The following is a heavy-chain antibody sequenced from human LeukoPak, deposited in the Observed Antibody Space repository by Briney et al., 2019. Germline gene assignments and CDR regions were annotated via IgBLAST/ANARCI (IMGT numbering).Heavy chain of an antibody. CDR1: GFTFSNYW. D-gene: IGHD4-17*01. CDR3: AKGGATVIDY. J-gene: IGHJ4*02. CDR2: INSDGSST. Sequence: GGSLRLSCAASGFTFSNYWMHWVRQAPGKGLVWVSRINSDGSSTTSADSVKGRFTISRDNAKNTLYLQMNSLRAGDTAVYYCAKGGATVIDYWGQGTLVTVSS. V-gene: IGHV3-74*01.